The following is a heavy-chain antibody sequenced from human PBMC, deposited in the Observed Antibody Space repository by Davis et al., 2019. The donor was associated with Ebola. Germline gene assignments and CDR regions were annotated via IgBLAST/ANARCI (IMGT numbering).Heavy chain of an antibody. V-gene: IGHV6-1*01. CDR3: ARGWLRGWFDP. D-gene: IGHD5-12*01. J-gene: IGHJ3*01. CDR2: TYYNSKWYN. CDR1: GDSVSVNSGG. Sequence: PSETLSLTCAISGDSVSVNSGGWNWIRQSPSRGLEWLGRTYYNSKWYNDYAESVKSRITINPDTSKNQFSLQLNSVTPEDTAVYYCARGWLRGWFDPWGQGTMVIVSS.